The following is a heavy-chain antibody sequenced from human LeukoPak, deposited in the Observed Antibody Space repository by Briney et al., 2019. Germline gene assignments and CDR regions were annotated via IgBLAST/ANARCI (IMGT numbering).Heavy chain of an antibody. CDR3: ARPPQGTTGSKGFDF. D-gene: IGHD1-14*01. CDR2: IYPGDSDT. CDR1: VYSFTDYW. J-gene: IGHJ4*02. V-gene: IGHV5-51*01. Sequence: GESLQFSGMSSVYSFTDYWIAWVRQLPGKGLEWMGIIYPGDSDTRYCPSFLGYVTLSADKSITTAYLQWSSLRASDTDIYFCARPPQGTTGSKGFDFWGQGTQVTVSS.